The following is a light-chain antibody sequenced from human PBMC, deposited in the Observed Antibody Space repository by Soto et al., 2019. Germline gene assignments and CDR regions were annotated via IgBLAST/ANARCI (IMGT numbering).Light chain of an antibody. J-gene: IGKJ5*01. V-gene: IGKV1-39*01. CDR2: AAS. Sequence: IHMTQSPSSLSASVGDRVTITCRASQSISSYLNWYQQKPGKAPKLLIYAASSLQSGVPSRFSGSGSGTDFTLTISSLQPEDFATYYCQQSYSTLPITFGQGTRLEIK. CDR3: QQSYSTLPIT. CDR1: QSISSY.